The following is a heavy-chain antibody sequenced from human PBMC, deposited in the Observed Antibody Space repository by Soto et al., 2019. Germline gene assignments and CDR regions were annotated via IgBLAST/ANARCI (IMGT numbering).Heavy chain of an antibody. CDR3: ATLPPRIVVVVLPIPS. V-gene: IGHV4-39*07. CDR1: GGSVDSNRYY. D-gene: IGHD2-15*01. CDR2: IYYSGST. Sequence: LETLSLTCTVSGGSVDSNRYYWAWIRQPPGKGLEWIGTIYYSGSTYYNPSLKSRVTVSVDKSNNQFSLNLKSVTAADTAMYYCATLPPRIVVVVLPIPSWGQGTLVTVSS. J-gene: IGHJ4*02.